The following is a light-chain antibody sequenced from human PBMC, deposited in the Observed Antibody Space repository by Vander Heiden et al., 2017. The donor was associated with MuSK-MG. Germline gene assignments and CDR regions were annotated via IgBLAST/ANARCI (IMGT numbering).Light chain of an antibody. CDR1: QDISNY. CDR2: DAS. CDR3: QQYDNLP. V-gene: IGKV1-33*01. Sequence: DIQMTQSPSSLSASVGDRVTITCQASQDISNYLNWDQQKPGKAPKLLIYDASNLETGVQSRFSGSGSGTDFTFTSSSLQTEDIATYYCQQYDNLPFGGGTKVEIK. J-gene: IGKJ4*01.